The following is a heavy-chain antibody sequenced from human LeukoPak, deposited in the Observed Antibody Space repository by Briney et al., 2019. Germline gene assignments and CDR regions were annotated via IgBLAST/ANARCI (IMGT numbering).Heavy chain of an antibody. CDR3: ARGSGTDDLGVVIPHLDAFDI. CDR2: IIPIFGTA. V-gene: IGHV1-69*05. Sequence: SVKVSCKASGGTFSSYAISWVRQAPGQGLEWMGGIIPIFGTANYAQKFQGRVTITTDESTSTAYMELSSLRSEDTAVYYCARGSGTDDLGVVIPHLDAFDIWGQGTMVTVSS. J-gene: IGHJ3*02. CDR1: GGTFSSYA. D-gene: IGHD3-3*01.